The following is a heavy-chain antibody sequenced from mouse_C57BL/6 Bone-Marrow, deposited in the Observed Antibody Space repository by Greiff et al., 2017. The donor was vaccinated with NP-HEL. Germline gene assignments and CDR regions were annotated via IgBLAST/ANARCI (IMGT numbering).Heavy chain of an antibody. CDR1: GFTFSSYG. D-gene: IGHD2-5*01. CDR2: ISSGGSYT. J-gene: IGHJ2*01. V-gene: IGHV5-6*01. Sequence: EVQLVESGGDLVKPGGSLKPSCAASGFTFSSYGMSWVRQTPDKRLEWVATISSGGSYTYYPDSVKGRFTISRDNAKNTLYLQMSSLKSEDTAMYYCARPLAYYSNPYFDYWGQGTTLTVSS. CDR3: ARPLAYYSNPYFDY.